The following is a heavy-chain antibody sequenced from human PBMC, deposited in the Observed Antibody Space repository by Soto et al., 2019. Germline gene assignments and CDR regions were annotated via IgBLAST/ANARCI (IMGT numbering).Heavy chain of an antibody. CDR1: GGPFSSYG. J-gene: IGHJ4*02. CDR3: ARDGTIQMANFDF. Sequence: QVLLVQSGAEVKKPGSSVKVSCTSSGGPFSSYGISWVGQVPGQGLEWLGGIIPLFGTPSYARNFQDRLTITADESTTTAYMELSSLTSEDTAIYFCARDGTIQMANFDFWGQGTLVTVSS. CDR2: IIPLFGTP. V-gene: IGHV1-69*01. D-gene: IGHD1-1*01.